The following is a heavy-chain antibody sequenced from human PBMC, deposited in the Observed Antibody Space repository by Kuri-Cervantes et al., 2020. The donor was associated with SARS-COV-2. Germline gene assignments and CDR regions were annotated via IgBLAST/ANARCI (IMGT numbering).Heavy chain of an antibody. D-gene: IGHD2-2*01. V-gene: IGHV3-30*03. CDR2: ISYDGSNK. CDR1: GFTFSSYG. Sequence: GESLKISCAASGFTFSSYGMHWVRQAPGKGLEWVAVISYDGSNKYYADSVKGRFTISRDNSKNTLYLQMNSLRAEDTAVYYCAREVRDIVVVPAARSPYYYHYYYMDVWGKGTTVTVSS. J-gene: IGHJ6*03. CDR3: AREVRDIVVVPAARSPYYYHYYYMDV.